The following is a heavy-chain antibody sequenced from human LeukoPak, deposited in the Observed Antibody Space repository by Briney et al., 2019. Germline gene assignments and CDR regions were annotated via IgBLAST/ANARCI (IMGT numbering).Heavy chain of an antibody. J-gene: IGHJ4*02. Sequence: GGSLRLSCAASGFTFSGHAMAWVRQAPGKGLEWVSAIGGLGSSTYYGDSVKRRFTISRDNSKNTVYLQMDSLRVEYTAVYSCARDPGVVAFHYFDFWGQGTLITVSS. CDR2: IGGLGSST. V-gene: IGHV3-23*01. D-gene: IGHD3-3*01. CDR1: GFTFSGHA. CDR3: ARDPGVVAFHYFDF.